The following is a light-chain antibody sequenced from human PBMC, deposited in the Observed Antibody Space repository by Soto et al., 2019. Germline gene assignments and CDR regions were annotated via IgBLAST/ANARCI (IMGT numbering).Light chain of an antibody. Sequence: QSVLTQPPSVSAAPGQEVTISCSGSSSNIGIDFVSWYQHLPGTAPKLLIYEDNKRPSWIPDRFSGSMSGTLATLVITGLQTGDEADYYCGAWDISLSGEVFGGGTQLTVL. CDR2: EDN. CDR1: SSNIGIDF. CDR3: GAWDISLSGEV. J-gene: IGLJ3*02. V-gene: IGLV1-51*02.